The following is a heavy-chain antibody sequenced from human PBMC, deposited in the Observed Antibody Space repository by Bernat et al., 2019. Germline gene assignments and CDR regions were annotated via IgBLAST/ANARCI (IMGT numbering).Heavy chain of an antibody. CDR2: ISGSGGST. Sequence: VQVVGAGGGLVQPGGSLRLSCAASGLTFSSYAMSWVRQAPGKGLEWVSAISGSGGSTYYADSVKGRFTISRDNSKNTLYLQMNSLRAEDTAVYYCAKWDRVATNPPALWYWGQGTLVTVSS. J-gene: IGHJ4*02. CDR3: AKWDRVATNPPALWY. V-gene: IGHV3-23*04. D-gene: IGHD5-12*01. CDR1: GLTFSSYA.